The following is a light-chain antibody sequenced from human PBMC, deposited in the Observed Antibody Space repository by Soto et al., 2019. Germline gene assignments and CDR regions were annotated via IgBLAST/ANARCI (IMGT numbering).Light chain of an antibody. CDR3: QQYNSYWT. J-gene: IGKJ1*01. Sequence: DIQMTHSPSTLSASVLDILTVTCRARQSISNWLAWYQQKPGKAPTLLIYDVSRLESGVPSRFSGSGSGTEFTLTISSLQPDDFATYYCQQYNSYWTFGQGTKVDIK. V-gene: IGKV1-5*01. CDR1: QSISNW. CDR2: DVS.